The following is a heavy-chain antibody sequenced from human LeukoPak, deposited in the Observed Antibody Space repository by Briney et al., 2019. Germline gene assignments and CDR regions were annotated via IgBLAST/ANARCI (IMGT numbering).Heavy chain of an antibody. CDR3: AKGRTPIAVAGTGAFDI. J-gene: IGHJ3*02. V-gene: IGHV3-9*01. Sequence: GGSLRLSCAASGFTFSSYAMSWVRQAPGKGLEWVSGISWNSGSIGYADSVKGRFTISRDNAKNSLYLQMNSLRAEDTALYYCAKGRTPIAVAGTGAFDIWGQGTMVTVSS. CDR1: GFTFSSYA. D-gene: IGHD6-19*01. CDR2: ISWNSGSI.